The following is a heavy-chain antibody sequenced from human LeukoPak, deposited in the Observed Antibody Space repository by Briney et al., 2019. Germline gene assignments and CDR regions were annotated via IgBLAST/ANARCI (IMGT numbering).Heavy chain of an antibody. CDR3: AKDHGYGYYYGMDV. J-gene: IGHJ6*02. CDR1: GFTFDEYA. V-gene: IGHV3-9*01. D-gene: IGHD1-1*01. CDR2: ISWNSGSI. Sequence: GGSLRLSCAASGFTFDEYAMHWVRQAPGKGLEGVSGISWNSGSIGYADSVKGRFTISRDNAKNSLYLQMNSLRAEDTALYYCAKDHGYGYYYGMDVWGQGTTVTVSS.